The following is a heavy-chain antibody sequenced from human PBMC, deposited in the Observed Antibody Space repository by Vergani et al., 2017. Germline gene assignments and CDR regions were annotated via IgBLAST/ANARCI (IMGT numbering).Heavy chain of an antibody. CDR1: GFTFSSNG. Sequence: EVQLVESGGGLVQPGGSLRLSCAASGFTFSSNGMNWVRQAPGKGLEWVSYISSSSSTIHYADSVKGRFTISRDNAKYSLNLQMNSLRADDTAVYYCAIGYSGYYDYWGQGSLVAVSS. V-gene: IGHV3-48*01. J-gene: IGHJ4*02. CDR2: ISSSSSTI. CDR3: AIGYSGYYDY. D-gene: IGHD5-12*01.